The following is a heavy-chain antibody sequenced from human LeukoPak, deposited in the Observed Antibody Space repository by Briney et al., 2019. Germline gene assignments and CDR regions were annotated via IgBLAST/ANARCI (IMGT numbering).Heavy chain of an antibody. Sequence: GGALRLSCAASGFTFSGYWMHWVRQAPGKGLVWVARVTRDGSGTNYADSVKGRFTISRDNGKNTLYLQMNSLRAEDTAVYYCARGGDGYNFDYWGQGTLVTVSS. J-gene: IGHJ4*02. CDR2: VTRDGSGT. CDR1: GFTFSGYW. CDR3: ARGGDGYNFDY. V-gene: IGHV3-74*01. D-gene: IGHD5-24*01.